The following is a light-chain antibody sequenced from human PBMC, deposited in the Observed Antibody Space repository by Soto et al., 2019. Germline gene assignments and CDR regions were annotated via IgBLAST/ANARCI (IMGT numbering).Light chain of an antibody. CDR3: QQYNHYSGLT. Sequence: DIQMTQSPSTLSASVGDRVTITCRASQSITRWLAWYQQKPGEAPKLLIYDACRLESGVPSRFSVSGSGTEFTLTISSLQPDDFATYYCQQYNHYSGLTVGGGTKVDSK. J-gene: IGKJ4*01. V-gene: IGKV1-5*01. CDR2: DAC. CDR1: QSITRW.